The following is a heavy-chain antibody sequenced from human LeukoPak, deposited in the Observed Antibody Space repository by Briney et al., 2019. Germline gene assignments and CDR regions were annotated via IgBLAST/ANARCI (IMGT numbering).Heavy chain of an antibody. CDR2: ISSDGSNK. V-gene: IGHV3-30*04. CDR3: AKEIYGDPTGGRFQH. CDR1: GFTFSNYA. D-gene: IGHD4/OR15-4a*01. Sequence: GGSLRLSCAASGFTFSNYAMHWVRQAPGKGLEWVAVISSDGSNKYYPDSVKGRFTISRDNSKNTLYLQMKSLRAEDTAVYYCAKEIYGDPTGGRFQHWGQGTLVTVSS. J-gene: IGHJ1*01.